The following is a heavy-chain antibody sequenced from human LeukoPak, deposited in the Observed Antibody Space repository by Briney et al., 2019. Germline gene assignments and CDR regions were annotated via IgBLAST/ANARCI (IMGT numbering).Heavy chain of an antibody. CDR1: GFTFSSYW. CDR3: ARDRAGKVVVPAAISWYFDY. Sequence: GGSLRLSCAASGFTFSSYWMSWVRQAPGKRLEWVANIKQDGSEKYYVDSVKGRFTISRDNAKNSLYLQMNSLRAEDTAVYYCARDRAGKVVVPAAISWYFDYWGQGTLVTVSS. V-gene: IGHV3-7*01. CDR2: IKQDGSEK. J-gene: IGHJ4*02. D-gene: IGHD2-2*01.